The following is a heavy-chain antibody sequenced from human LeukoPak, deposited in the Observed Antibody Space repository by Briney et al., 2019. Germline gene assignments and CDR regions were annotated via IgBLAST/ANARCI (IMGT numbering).Heavy chain of an antibody. Sequence: GGSLRLSCAASGFTFSSYSMNRVRQAPGQGLEWVSYISGSSSPIYYADSVKGRFTISRDNAKNSLYLQMNSLRDEDTAVYYCVRKLSSTDDYWGQGTLVTVSS. CDR3: VRKLSSTDDY. D-gene: IGHD4-17*01. CDR2: ISGSSSPI. V-gene: IGHV3-48*02. J-gene: IGHJ4*02. CDR1: GFTFSSYS.